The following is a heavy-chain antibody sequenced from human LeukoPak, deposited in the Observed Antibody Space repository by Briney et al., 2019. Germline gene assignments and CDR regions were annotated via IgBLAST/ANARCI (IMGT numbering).Heavy chain of an antibody. V-gene: IGHV4-38-2*02. CDR1: GYSISTGYY. D-gene: IGHD6-19*01. J-gene: IGHJ5*02. Sequence: PSETLSLTCTVSGYSISTGYYWGWIRQPPGKGLEWIGSIYHSGSTYYNPSLKSRVTISVDTSKNQFSLKLSSVTAAGTAVYYCALIAVAEDENLKNRFDPWGQGTLVTVSS. CDR3: ALIAVAEDENLKNRFDP. CDR2: IYHSGST.